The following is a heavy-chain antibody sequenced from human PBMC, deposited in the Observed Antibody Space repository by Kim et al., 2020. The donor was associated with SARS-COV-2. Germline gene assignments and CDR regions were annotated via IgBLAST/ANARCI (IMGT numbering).Heavy chain of an antibody. CDR3: AKDGLKGAFDI. J-gene: IGHJ3*02. Sequence: TYYADSVKGRFTISRDNSKNTLYLQMNSLRAEDTAVYYCAKDGLKGAFDIWGQGTMVTVSS. CDR2: T. V-gene: IGHV3-23*01.